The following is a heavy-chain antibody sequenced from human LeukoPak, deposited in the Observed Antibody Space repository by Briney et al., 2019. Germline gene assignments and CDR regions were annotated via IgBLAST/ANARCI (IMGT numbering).Heavy chain of an antibody. D-gene: IGHD3-22*01. CDR2: IYDSGST. V-gene: IGHV4-39*01. CDR3: ARGSPYYYDSSGYDY. CDR1: GGSIRSSYYY. J-gene: IGHJ4*02. Sequence: SETLSLTCTVSGGSIRSSYYYWGWIRQPPGKGLEWIGSIYDSGSTYYNPSLKSRVTISVDTSKNQFSLKLNSVTAADTAVYYCARGSPYYYDSSGYDYWGQGTLATVSS.